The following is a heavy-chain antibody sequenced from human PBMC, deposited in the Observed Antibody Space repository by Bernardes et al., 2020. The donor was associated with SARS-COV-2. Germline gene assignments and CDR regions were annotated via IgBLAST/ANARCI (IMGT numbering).Heavy chain of an antibody. J-gene: IGHJ6*02. CDR3: ATPVVVAPLDYYGMDV. CDR1: GYTLTELS. V-gene: IGHV1-24*01. CDR2: FDPEDGET. Sequence: ASVKVSCKVSGYTLTELSMHWVRQAPGKGLEWMGGFDPEDGETIYAQKFQGRVTMTEDTSTDTAYMELSSLRSEDTAVYYCATPVVVAPLDYYGMDVWGQGTTVTVSS. D-gene: IGHD2-15*01.